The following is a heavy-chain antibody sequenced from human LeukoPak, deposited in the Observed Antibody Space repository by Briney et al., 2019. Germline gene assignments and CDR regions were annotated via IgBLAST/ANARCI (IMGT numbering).Heavy chain of an antibody. J-gene: IGHJ2*01. CDR1: GFTFSSYA. Sequence: GGSLRLSCAASGFTFSSYAMSWVRQAPGKGLEWVSGSGASGGSTYYADSVKGRLTISRDNSKNTLYLQMNSLRAEDTAVYYCAKEGYRDQPVGYFDLWGRGTLVTVSS. CDR2: SGASGGST. D-gene: IGHD4-17*01. V-gene: IGHV3-23*01. CDR3: AKEGYRDQPVGYFDL.